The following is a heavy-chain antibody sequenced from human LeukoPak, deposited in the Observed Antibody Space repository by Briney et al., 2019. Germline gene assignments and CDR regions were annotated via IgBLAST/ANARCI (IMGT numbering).Heavy chain of an antibody. J-gene: IGHJ5*02. CDR2: IYTSGST. Sequence: TSETLSLTCTVSGGSISSGSYYWSWIRQPAGKGLEWIGRIYTSGSTNYNPSLKSRVTIPVDTSKNQFSLKLSSVTAADTAVYYCARDRAVLGYCSSTSCYAGLNWFDPWGQGTLVTVSS. D-gene: IGHD2-2*01. CDR3: ARDRAVLGYCSSTSCYAGLNWFDP. CDR1: GGSISSGSYY. V-gene: IGHV4-61*02.